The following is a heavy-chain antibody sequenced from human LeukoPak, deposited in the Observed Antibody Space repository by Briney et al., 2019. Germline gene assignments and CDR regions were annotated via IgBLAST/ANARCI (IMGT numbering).Heavy chain of an antibody. CDR1: GFTFSSHE. J-gene: IGHJ3*02. CDR2: IISSGKTI. CDR3: ARGGYCSGGTCYSLNAFDI. V-gene: IGHV3-48*03. Sequence: GGSLRLSCAASGFTFSSHEMNWVRQAPGKGLEWVSYIISSGKTIYYTDSVKGRFTISRDNAKNPLYLQMNSLRAEDTAVYYCARGGYCSGGTCYSLNAFDIWGQGTTVTVSS. D-gene: IGHD2-15*01.